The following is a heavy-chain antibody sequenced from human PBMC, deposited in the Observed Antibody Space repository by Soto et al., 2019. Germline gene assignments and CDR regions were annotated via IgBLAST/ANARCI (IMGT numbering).Heavy chain of an antibody. CDR1: GGPFSSYA. CDR2: IIPIFGTA. CDR3: ARDTQLWLDY. D-gene: IGHD5-18*01. J-gene: IGHJ4*02. Sequence: GASLKVSCKSSGGPFSSYAISWVRQAPGQGLEWMGGIIPIFGTANYAQKFQGRVTITADESTSTAYMELSSLRSEDTAVYYCARDTQLWLDYWGQGTLVTVSS. V-gene: IGHV1-69*13.